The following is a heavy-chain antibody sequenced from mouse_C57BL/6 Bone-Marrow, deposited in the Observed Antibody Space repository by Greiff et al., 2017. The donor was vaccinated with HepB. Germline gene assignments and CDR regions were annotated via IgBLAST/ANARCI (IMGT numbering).Heavy chain of an antibody. CDR1: GYTFTSYG. CDR3: ARVGGITTGGYYAMDY. V-gene: IGHV1-81*01. CDR2: IYPRSGNT. J-gene: IGHJ4*01. D-gene: IGHD2-4*01. Sequence: VQLQQSGAELARPGASVKLSCKASGYTFTSYGISWVKQSTGQGLEWIGEIYPRSGNTYYNEKFKGKATLTADKSSSTAYMELRSLTSEDSAVYFCARVGGITTGGYYAMDYWGQGTSVTVSS.